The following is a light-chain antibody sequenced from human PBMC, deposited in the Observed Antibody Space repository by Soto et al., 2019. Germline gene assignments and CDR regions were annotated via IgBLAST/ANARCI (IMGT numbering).Light chain of an antibody. Sequence: DIQLTQSPSLLSASVGDRVTITCRASQRISSYLNWYQQKPGKAPKLLIYAASSLQSGVPSRFSGSGSGTDFTLTISSLQPEDFATYYCQQSYSIPYTFGQGTKVDIK. CDR1: QRISSY. J-gene: IGKJ2*01. CDR2: AAS. CDR3: QQSYSIPYT. V-gene: IGKV1-39*01.